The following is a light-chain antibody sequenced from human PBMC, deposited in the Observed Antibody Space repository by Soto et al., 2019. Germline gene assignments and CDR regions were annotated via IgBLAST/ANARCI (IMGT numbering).Light chain of an antibody. V-gene: IGLV3-1*01. CDR1: KLGDRH. J-gene: IGLJ1*01. CDR3: QAWDSTTGV. Sequence: SYELTQPPSVSVSPGQTATITCSGDKLGDRHACWYQQKPGQSPVLVIYQDTKRPSGTPERFSGSSSGNTATLTISGTQAMDEADYYCQAWDSTTGVFGTGTKVTVL. CDR2: QDT.